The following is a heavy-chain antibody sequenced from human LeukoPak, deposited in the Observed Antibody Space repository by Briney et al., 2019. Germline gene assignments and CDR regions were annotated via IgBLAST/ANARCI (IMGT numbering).Heavy chain of an antibody. J-gene: IGHJ5*02. V-gene: IGHV3-30*02. D-gene: IGHD3-10*01. CDR2: IRFDGANK. CDR3: PKDLTSDFGGAFDP. Sequence: GGTLRLSCAASGFTFSDYGMHWVRQAPGKGLEWVALIRFDGANKYYADSVKGRFTISRDNSKNTLYLQMNSLRAEGTAVYYCPKDLTSDFGGAFDPWGQGTLVTVSS. CDR1: GFTFSDYG.